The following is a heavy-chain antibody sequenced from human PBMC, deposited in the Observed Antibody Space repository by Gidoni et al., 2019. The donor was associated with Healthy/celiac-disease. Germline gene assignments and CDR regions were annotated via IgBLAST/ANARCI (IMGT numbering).Heavy chain of an antibody. D-gene: IGHD4-17*01. V-gene: IGHV3-30*18. CDR3: AKDLAVTTIGFDY. CDR2: ISYDGSNK. CDR1: GFTFSSYG. J-gene: IGHJ4*02. Sequence: QVQLVESGGGVVQPGRSLRLSCAASGFTFSSYGMHWVRQAPGKGLEWVAVISYDGSNKYYADSVKGRFTISRDNSKNTLYLQMNSLRAEDTAVYYCAKDLAVTTIGFDYWGQGTLVTVSS.